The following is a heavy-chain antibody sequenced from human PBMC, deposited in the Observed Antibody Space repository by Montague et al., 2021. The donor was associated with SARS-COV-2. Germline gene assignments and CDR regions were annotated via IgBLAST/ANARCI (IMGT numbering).Heavy chain of an antibody. V-gene: IGHV4-59*11. D-gene: IGHD3-10*01. CDR1: GCSMSDHY. Sequence: SKTLSLTCTVSGCSMSDHYWAWIRQPPGKGLEWLAYIYYSGGINSNASLKSRVTMSVDTSKNQFSLKLASVTAADTAVYYCARAVSVRIAVNWFDPWGQGTLVTVSS. CDR3: ARAVSVRIAVNWFDP. J-gene: IGHJ5*02. CDR2: IYYSGGI.